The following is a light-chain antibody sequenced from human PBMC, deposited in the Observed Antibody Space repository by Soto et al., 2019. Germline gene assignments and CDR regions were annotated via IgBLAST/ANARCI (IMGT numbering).Light chain of an antibody. CDR3: AAWDDSLNGVA. CDR1: SSNIGSHT. V-gene: IGLV1-44*01. J-gene: IGLJ2*01. CDR2: YNN. Sequence: QSVLTQPHSASVTPGQRVTFSCSGSSSNIGSHTVNWYQQLPGMAPKLLIYYNNQRPSGVPDRFSGSKSGTSASLAISGLQSEDEGNYYCAAWDDSLNGVAFGGGTKLTVL.